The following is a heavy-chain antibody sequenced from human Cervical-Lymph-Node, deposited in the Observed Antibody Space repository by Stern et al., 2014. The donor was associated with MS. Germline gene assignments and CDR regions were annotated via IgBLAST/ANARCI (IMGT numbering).Heavy chain of an antibody. CDR2: ISGYSPNT. D-gene: IGHD7-27*01. CDR1: GYTFTTFG. Sequence: QVQLVESGPEGKKPGAAVKVARGASGYTFTTFGISWVREAPGQGLEWMGWISGYSPNTNYAQKFQGRVTLTTDTSTNTAYMELRSLRSDDTAIYYCARGTGDLKVWGQGTLVTVSS. CDR3: ARGTGDLKV. V-gene: IGHV1-18*01. J-gene: IGHJ4*02.